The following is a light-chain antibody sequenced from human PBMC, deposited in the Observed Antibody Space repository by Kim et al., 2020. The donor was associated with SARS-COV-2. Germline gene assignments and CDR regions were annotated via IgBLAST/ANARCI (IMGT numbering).Light chain of an antibody. J-gene: IGLJ2*01. Sequence: RVIIDSSGNSFNVGDSSVYWYQQFPGTAPKLLIYRNNQRPSGVVDRFSASKAGTSASLAISGLRSEDEADYYCAAWDDSLSGHVVFGGGTKLTVL. CDR3: AAWDDSLSGHVV. CDR1: SFNVGDSS. V-gene: IGLV1-47*01. CDR2: RNN.